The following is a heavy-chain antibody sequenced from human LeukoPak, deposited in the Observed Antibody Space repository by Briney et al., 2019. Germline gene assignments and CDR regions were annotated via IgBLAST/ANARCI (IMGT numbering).Heavy chain of an antibody. Sequence: GGSLRLSCAASGFTFSSYEMNWVRQAPGKGLEWVSSISSRSSYIYSADSVKGRFTISRDNAKNSLYLQMNNLRAEDTAVYFCARDALRYSGSFDDFDYWGQGTLVTVSS. CDR2: ISSRSSYI. V-gene: IGHV3-21*01. J-gene: IGHJ4*02. CDR1: GFTFSSYE. D-gene: IGHD6-6*01. CDR3: ARDALRYSGSFDDFDY.